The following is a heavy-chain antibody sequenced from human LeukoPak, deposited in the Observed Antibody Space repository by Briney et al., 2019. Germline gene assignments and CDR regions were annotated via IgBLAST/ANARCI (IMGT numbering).Heavy chain of an antibody. CDR3: ATRDGYPTWDFDY. Sequence: GASVKVSCKASGYTFTSYDMHWVRQAPGQGLEWMGWINPILGIANYAQKFQGRVTITADTSTSTAYMELSSLRSEDTAVYYCATRDGYPTWDFDYWGQGTLVTVSS. J-gene: IGHJ4*02. D-gene: IGHD5-24*01. V-gene: IGHV1-69*10. CDR1: GYTFTSYD. CDR2: INPILGIA.